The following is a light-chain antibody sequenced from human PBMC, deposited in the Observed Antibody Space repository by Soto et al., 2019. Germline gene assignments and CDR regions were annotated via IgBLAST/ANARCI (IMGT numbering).Light chain of an antibody. V-gene: IGKV2-30*01. CDR3: LQGRHWPYI. CDR2: KVS. CDR1: QSLLYSDGDTY. J-gene: IGKJ2*01. Sequence: DVVMTQSPLSLPVTLGQPASISCRSSQSLLYSDGDTYLTWFQQRPGQSPRRLIYKVSDRDAGVPDRFSGSGSGTDFTLKISRVEAEDMGVYYGLQGRHWPYIFGQGPKLEIK.